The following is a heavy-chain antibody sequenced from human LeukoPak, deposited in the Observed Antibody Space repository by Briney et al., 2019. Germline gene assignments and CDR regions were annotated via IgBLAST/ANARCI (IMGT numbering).Heavy chain of an antibody. V-gene: IGHV1-18*04. CDR3: ARLADAEYFQH. D-gene: IGHD2-21*01. CDR1: SYTFKSYG. CDR2: ISAYNGNT. J-gene: IGHJ1*01. Sequence: ASVKVSCKASSYTFKSYGSSWVRQAPGQGLEWMGWISAYNGNTNYAQKLQGRVTMTTDTSTSTAYMELRSLRSDDTAVYYCARLADAEYFQHWGQGTLVTASS.